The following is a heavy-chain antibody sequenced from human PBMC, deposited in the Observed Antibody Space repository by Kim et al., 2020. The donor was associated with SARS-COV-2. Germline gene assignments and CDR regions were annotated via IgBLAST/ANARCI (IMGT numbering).Heavy chain of an antibody. CDR2: ISGSGGST. V-gene: IGHV3-23*01. CDR3: AKGSMSRTSIAVAGTDFDY. J-gene: IGHJ4*02. Sequence: GGSLRLSCAASGFTFSSYAMSWVRQAPGKGLEWVSAISGSGGSTYYADSVKGRFTISRDNSKNTLYLQMNSLRAEDTAVYYCAKGSMSRTSIAVAGTDFDYWGQGTLVTVSS. D-gene: IGHD6-19*01. CDR1: GFTFSSYA.